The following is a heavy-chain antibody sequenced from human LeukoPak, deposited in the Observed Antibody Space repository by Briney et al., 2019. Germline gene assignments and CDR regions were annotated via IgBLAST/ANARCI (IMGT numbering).Heavy chain of an antibody. V-gene: IGHV1-2*02. CDR1: GYTFTGHY. CDR2: INPDNGGT. Sequence: GASVKVSCKASGYTFTGHYIHWVRQAPGQGLEWMGWINPDNGGTNYAQKFLGRVTLTRDTSITTANMELTSLSSDDTAFYYCARGDGYSSTRPFDYWGQGSVVTVSS. CDR3: ARGDGYSSTRPFDY. D-gene: IGHD6-13*01. J-gene: IGHJ4*02.